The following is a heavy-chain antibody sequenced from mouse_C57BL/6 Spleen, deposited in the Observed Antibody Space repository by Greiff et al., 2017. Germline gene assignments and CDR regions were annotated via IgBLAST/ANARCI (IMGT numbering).Heavy chain of an antibody. CDR2: IRNKANGYTT. V-gene: IGHV7-3*01. Sequence: EVQVVESGGGLVQPGGSLSLSCAASGFTFTDYYMSWVRQPPGKALEWLGFIRNKANGYTTEYSASVKGRFTISRDNSQSILYLQMNALRAEDSATYYCARHSYYYGRYFDYWGQGTTLTVSS. J-gene: IGHJ2*01. CDR3: ARHSYYYGRYFDY. D-gene: IGHD1-1*01. CDR1: GFTFTDYY.